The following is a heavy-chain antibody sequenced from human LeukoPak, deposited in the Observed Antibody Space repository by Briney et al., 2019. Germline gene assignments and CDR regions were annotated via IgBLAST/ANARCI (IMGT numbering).Heavy chain of an antibody. CDR1: GSTFSSYA. J-gene: IGHJ4*02. CDR2: ISASGGST. CDR3: AKDLVGATLRLDLDY. V-gene: IGHV3-23*01. Sequence: GGSLRLSCAASGSTFSSYAMSWVRQAPGKGLEWVSVISASGGSTHYADSVKGRFTISRDNSKNTLYLQMNSLGAEDTAVYYCAKDLVGATLRLDLDYWGPGTLVTVSS. D-gene: IGHD1-26*01.